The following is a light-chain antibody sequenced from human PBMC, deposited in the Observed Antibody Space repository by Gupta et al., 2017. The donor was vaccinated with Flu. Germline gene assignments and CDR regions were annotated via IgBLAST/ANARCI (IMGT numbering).Light chain of an antibody. Sequence: QSVLTQAPSASGTPGQKVAISCSGSSSNIGSKSVNWYQQLPGTAPKLLIYNSNQRPSGVPDRFSGSKSGTSASLAISGLQAEDEADYYCAEWDDSLYAWLFGGGTKLTVL. CDR2: NSN. CDR1: SSNIGSKS. V-gene: IGLV1-44*01. J-gene: IGLJ3*02. CDR3: AEWDDSLYAWL.